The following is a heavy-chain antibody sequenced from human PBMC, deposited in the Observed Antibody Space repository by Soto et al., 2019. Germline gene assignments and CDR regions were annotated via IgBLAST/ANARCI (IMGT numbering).Heavy chain of an antibody. V-gene: IGHV4-39*01. CDR3: ARRGSSSWYGY. D-gene: IGHD6-13*01. J-gene: IGHJ4*02. CDR1: GGSVSSGSYY. Sequence: SETLSLTCTVSGGSVSSGSYYWSWIRQPPGKGLEWIGSIYYSGSTYYNPSLKSRVTISVDTSKNQFSLKLSPVTAADTAVYYCARRGSSSWYGYWGQGTLVTVSS. CDR2: IYYSGST.